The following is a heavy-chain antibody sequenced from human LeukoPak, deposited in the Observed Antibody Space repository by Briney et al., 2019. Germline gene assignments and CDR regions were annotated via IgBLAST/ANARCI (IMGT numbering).Heavy chain of an antibody. CDR1: GGTFSSYT. D-gene: IGHD3-22*01. J-gene: IGHJ5*02. Sequence: ASVKVSCKASGGTFSSYTISWVRRAPGQGLEWMGRIIPIFGTANFAQKFQGRVTITTDESTSTAYMELSSLRSEDTAVYYCASQQRAYYYDSSGYYEPYWFDPWGQGTLVTVSS. V-gene: IGHV1-69*05. CDR3: ASQQRAYYYDSSGYYEPYWFDP. CDR2: IIPIFGTA.